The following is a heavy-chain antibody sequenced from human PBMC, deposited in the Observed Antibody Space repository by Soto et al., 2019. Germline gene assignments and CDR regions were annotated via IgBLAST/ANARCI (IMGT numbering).Heavy chain of an antibody. V-gene: IGHV1-3*05. CDR3: ARDQGIGAVAGTGYYYYGMDV. CDR2: INAGNGNT. J-gene: IGHJ6*02. CDR1: GYTFTSYA. Sequence: QVQLVQSGAEEKKPGASVKVSCKASGYTFTSYAMHWVRQAPGQRLEWMGWINAGNGNTKYSQKFQGRVTITRDTSASTAYMELSSLRSEDTAVYYCARDQGIGAVAGTGYYYYGMDVWGQGTTVTVSS. D-gene: IGHD6-19*01.